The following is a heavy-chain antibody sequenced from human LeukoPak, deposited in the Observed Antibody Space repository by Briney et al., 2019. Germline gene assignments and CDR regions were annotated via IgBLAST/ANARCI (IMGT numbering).Heavy chain of an antibody. CDR2: IYYSGST. CDR3: ARDSGSPLGFDY. Sequence: PSETLSLTCTVSGGSISSSSYYWGWIRQPPGKGLEWIGSIYYSGSTYYNPSLKSRVTISVDTSKNQFSLKLSSVTAADTAEYYCARDSGSPLGFDYWGQGVLVTVSS. V-gene: IGHV4-39*02. J-gene: IGHJ4*02. D-gene: IGHD3-22*01. CDR1: GGSISSSSYY.